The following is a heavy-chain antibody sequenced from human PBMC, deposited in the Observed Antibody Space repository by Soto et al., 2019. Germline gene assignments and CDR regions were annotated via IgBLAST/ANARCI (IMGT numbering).Heavy chain of an antibody. CDR1: GGSISGYY. CDR3: ARASGGTYGRYYGMDV. J-gene: IGHJ6*02. CDR2: IYHSGST. Sequence: PSETLSLTCTVSGGSISGYYWSWIRQPPGKGPEWIGDIYHSGSTIYNPSLKSRVTMSVDTSKNQFFLDLSSVTAADTALYYCARASGGTYGRYYGMDVWGQGTTVTVSS. V-gene: IGHV4-59*01. D-gene: IGHD3-10*01.